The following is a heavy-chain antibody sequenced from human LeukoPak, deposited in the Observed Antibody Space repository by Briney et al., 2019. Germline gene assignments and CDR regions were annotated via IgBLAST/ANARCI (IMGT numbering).Heavy chain of an antibody. CDR2: IYYSGST. J-gene: IGHJ4*02. Sequence: SQTLSLTCTVSGGSISSGTYYWSWIRQHPGKGLEWIGYIYYSGSTYYDPSLKSRVTISVDTSKNQFSLKLSSVTAADTAVFYCARARQGATTPFDYWGQGTLVTVSS. V-gene: IGHV4-31*03. CDR3: ARARQGATTPFDY. D-gene: IGHD5-12*01. CDR1: GGSISSGTYY.